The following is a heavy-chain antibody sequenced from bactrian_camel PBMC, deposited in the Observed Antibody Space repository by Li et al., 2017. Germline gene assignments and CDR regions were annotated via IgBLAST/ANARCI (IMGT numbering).Heavy chain of an antibody. J-gene: IGHJ4*01. CDR1: AYTPANVR. D-gene: IGHD5*01. CDR3: AAEGALNGGICYGNPNY. V-gene: IGHV3S53*01. Sequence: HVQLVESGGGSVMAGGSLRLSCAFDAYTPANVRMAWFRQAPGKEREGVASLASDGSSIYANSLKGRFSISKDNAENTLYLQMNSLKTEDTAVYYCAAEGALNGGICYGNPNYWGQGTQVTVS. CDR2: LASDGSS.